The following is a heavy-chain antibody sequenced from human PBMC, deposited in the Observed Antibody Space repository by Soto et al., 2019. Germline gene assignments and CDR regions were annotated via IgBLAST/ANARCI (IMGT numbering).Heavy chain of an antibody. CDR3: ARAKGGIFGVAIWKPHNWFDP. V-gene: IGHV3-33*01. D-gene: IGHD3-3*01. CDR1: GFTFISYG. CDR2: IWYDGSNK. Sequence: QVQLVESGGGVVQPGRSLRLSCAASGFTFISYGMHWVRQAPGKGLEWEAVIWYDGSNKYYADSVKGRFTISRDNSKNTLYLQMNSLRAEDTAVYYCARAKGGIFGVAIWKPHNWFDPWGQGTLVTVSS. J-gene: IGHJ5*02.